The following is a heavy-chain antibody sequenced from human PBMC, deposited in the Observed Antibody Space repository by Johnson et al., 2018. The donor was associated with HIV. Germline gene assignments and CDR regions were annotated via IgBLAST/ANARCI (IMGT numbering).Heavy chain of an antibody. CDR3: TTVELTRAFDI. J-gene: IGHJ3*02. CDR1: GFTFSPYW. Sequence: VHLVESGGGLVQPGGSLRLSCAASGFTFSPYWMHWVRQAPGQGLVWVSRIISDVSSAIYTDSVTGRFTISRDNTKNTLYLQMNSLRAEDTAVYYCTTVELTRAFDIWGQGTMVTVSS. D-gene: IGHD1-26*01. CDR2: IISDVSSA. V-gene: IGHV3-74*02.